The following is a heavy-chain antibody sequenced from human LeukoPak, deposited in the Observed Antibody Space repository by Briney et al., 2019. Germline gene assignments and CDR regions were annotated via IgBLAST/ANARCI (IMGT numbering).Heavy chain of an antibody. CDR2: IFYSGST. Sequence: PSETLSLTCTVSGGSISSYYWSWIRQPPGKGLEWIGYIFYSGSTNYNPSLKSRVTISIDTSKNQFSLKLSSVTAADTAVYYCARGDSTVTPKYFQYWGQGTLVTVSS. J-gene: IGHJ1*01. V-gene: IGHV4-59*01. CDR3: ARGDSTVTPKYFQY. D-gene: IGHD4-23*01. CDR1: GGSISSYY.